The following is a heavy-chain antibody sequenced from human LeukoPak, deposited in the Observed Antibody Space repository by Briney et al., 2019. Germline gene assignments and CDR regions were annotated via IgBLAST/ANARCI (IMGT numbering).Heavy chain of an antibody. J-gene: IGHJ5*02. CDR3: ARGMLVGATDWFDP. V-gene: IGHV1-58*02. CDR1: GFTFSTSV. Sequence: TSVKVSCKASGFTFSTSVMHWVRQTRGQGREWIGWIVVGSGSTNYAQKFQGRVTLTRDMSISTAYMELSSLRSEDTAVYYCARGMLVGATDWFDPWGQGTLVTVSS. CDR2: IVVGSGST. D-gene: IGHD1-26*01.